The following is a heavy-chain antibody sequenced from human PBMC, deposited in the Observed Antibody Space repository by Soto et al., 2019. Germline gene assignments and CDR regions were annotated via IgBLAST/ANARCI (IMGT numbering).Heavy chain of an antibody. CDR3: AKATTPPLIVVVVSATWYFGL. D-gene: IGHD2-15*01. CDR1: GFTFSSYA. Sequence: EVQLLESGGCLVQPGGSLRLSCAASGFTFSSYAMSWVRQAPGKGLEWVSAISGSGGSTYYADSVKGRFTISRDNSKNPLYLQMNSLRAEDTAVYYCAKATTPPLIVVVVSATWYFGLWGRGTLVTVSS. V-gene: IGHV3-23*01. J-gene: IGHJ2*01. CDR2: ISGSGGST.